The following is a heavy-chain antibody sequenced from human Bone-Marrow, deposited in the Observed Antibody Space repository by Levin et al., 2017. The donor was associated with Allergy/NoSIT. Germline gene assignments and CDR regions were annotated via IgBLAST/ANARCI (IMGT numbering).Heavy chain of an antibody. Sequence: GESLKISCAASGFTFSSYGMHWVRQAPGKGLEWVAVISYDGSNKYYADSVKGRFTISRDNSKNTLYLQMNSLRAEDTAVYYCAKDGELIAVAGTPLDYWGQGTLVTVSS. CDR3: AKDGELIAVAGTPLDY. D-gene: IGHD6-19*01. CDR1: GFTFSSYG. V-gene: IGHV3-30*18. CDR2: ISYDGSNK. J-gene: IGHJ4*02.